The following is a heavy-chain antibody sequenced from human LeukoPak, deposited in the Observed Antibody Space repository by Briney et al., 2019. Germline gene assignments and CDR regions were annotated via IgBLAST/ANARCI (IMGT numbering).Heavy chain of an antibody. J-gene: IGHJ4*02. CDR1: GFTVSSNY. CDR2: IYSGGST. Sequence: GGSLRLSCAASGFTVSSNYMSWVRQAPGKGLEWVSVIYSGGSTYYADSVKGRFTISRDNSKNTLYLQMNSLRAEDTAVYYCARERELLNYFDYWGQGTLVTVSS. V-gene: IGHV3-53*01. D-gene: IGHD1-26*01. CDR3: ARERELLNYFDY.